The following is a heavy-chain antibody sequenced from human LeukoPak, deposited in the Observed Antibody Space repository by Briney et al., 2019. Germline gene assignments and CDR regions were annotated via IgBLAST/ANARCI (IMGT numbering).Heavy chain of an antibody. D-gene: IGHD1-26*01. Sequence: GGSLRLSCAASGFTFSKYGMSWVRQAPGKGLEWVSTVIVGGGNTYYADSVKGRFTISRDNSKNTLYLQMNSLRAEDTAVYYCRAVGATTDVDYWGQGTLVTVSS. CDR1: GFTFSKYG. J-gene: IGHJ4*02. CDR3: RAVGATTDVDY. V-gene: IGHV3-23*01. CDR2: VIVGGGNT.